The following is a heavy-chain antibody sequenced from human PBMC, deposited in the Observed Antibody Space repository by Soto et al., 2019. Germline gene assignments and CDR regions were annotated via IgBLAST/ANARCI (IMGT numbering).Heavy chain of an antibody. V-gene: IGHV5-51*01. CDR3: ARTGAAGKYYYVMDV. Sequence: VQLVQSGAEVKKPGESLKISCKGSGYSFTSYWIGWARQMPGKGLEWMGIIYPGDSDTRYSPSFQGQVTISADKSIRTAYLQWSSLKASDTDMYYCARTGAAGKYYYVMDVWGQGTTVTVSS. CDR1: GYSFTSYW. CDR2: IYPGDSDT. J-gene: IGHJ6*02. D-gene: IGHD6-13*01.